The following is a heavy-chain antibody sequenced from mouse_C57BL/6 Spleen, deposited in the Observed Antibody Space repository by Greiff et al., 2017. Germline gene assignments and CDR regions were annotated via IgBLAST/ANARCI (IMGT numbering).Heavy chain of an antibody. D-gene: IGHD6-1*01. CDR3: AKFSVGYFDV. CDR1: GYTFTSYW. Sequence: VQLQQPGAELVRPGSSVKLSCKASGYTFTSYWMDWVKQRPGQGLEWIGNIYPSDSETHYNQKFKDKATLTVDKSSSTAYMQLSSLTSEDSAVYYCAKFSVGYFDVWGTGTTVTVSS. V-gene: IGHV1-61*01. CDR2: IYPSDSET. J-gene: IGHJ1*03.